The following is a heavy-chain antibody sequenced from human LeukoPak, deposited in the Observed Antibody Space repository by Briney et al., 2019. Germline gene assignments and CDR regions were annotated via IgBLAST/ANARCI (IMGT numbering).Heavy chain of an antibody. Sequence: SQTLSLTCTVSGGSISSGGHYWSWIRQPAGKGLEYLGRISSTGSTNYNPSLRSRVTISVDTSKNQFSLKLSSVTAADTAVYYCARHQSPYYYMDVWGKGTTVTVSS. CDR2: ISSTGST. J-gene: IGHJ6*03. CDR1: GGSISSGGHY. CDR3: ARHQSPYYYMDV. V-gene: IGHV4-61*02.